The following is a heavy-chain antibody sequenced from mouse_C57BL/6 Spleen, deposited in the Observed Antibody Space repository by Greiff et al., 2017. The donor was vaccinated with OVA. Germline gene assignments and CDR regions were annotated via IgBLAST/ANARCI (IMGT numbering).Heavy chain of an antibody. CDR1: GYAFTNYL. V-gene: IGHV1-54*01. CDR2: INPGSGGT. CDR3: ARSRAGTFAY. J-gene: IGHJ3*01. D-gene: IGHD3-3*01. Sequence: VQLQQSGAELVRPGTSVKVSCKASGYAFTNYLIEWVKQRPGQGLEWIGVINPGSGGTNYNEKFKGKATLTADKSSSTAYMQLSSLTSEDSAVYFCARSRAGTFAYWAKGLWSLSLQ.